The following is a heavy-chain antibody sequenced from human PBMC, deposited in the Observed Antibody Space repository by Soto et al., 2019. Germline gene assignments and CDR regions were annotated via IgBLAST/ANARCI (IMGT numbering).Heavy chain of an antibody. V-gene: IGHV4-34*01. CDR1: GGSFSGYY. CDR2: INHSGST. D-gene: IGHD3-10*01. J-gene: IGHJ4*02. Sequence: SETLSLTCAVYGGSFSGYYWSWIRQPPGKGLEWIGEINHSGSTNYNPSLKSRVTISVDTSKNQFSLKLSSVTAADTAVYYCARGRFGYYGSGNFDYWGQGTLVTVSS. CDR3: ARGRFGYYGSGNFDY.